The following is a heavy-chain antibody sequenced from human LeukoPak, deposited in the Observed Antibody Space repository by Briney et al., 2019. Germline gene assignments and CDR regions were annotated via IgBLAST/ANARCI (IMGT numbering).Heavy chain of an antibody. CDR1: GFTFANYP. CDR3: VRGVGVSRFNYFDP. V-gene: IGHV3-23*01. J-gene: IGHJ5*02. CDR2: ISAGSDFI. D-gene: IGHD6-13*01. Sequence: GGSLRLSCEGSGFTFANYPLSWFRQAPGKGLEWVSAISAGSDFIYYADSVKGRFTISRDNSKNTLFLQMNSLRDDDTAVYYCVRGVGVSRFNYFDPWGQGTLVIVSS.